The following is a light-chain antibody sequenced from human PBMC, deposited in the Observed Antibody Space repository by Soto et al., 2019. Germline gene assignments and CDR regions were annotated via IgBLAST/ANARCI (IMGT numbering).Light chain of an antibody. CDR3: QQFNSWPRT. CDR2: DAS. J-gene: IGKJ1*01. V-gene: IGKV3-11*01. Sequence: EIVLTQSPATLSLSPGERATLSCRASQSVSSYLAWYQQKPGQAPRLLIYDASNRATGIPARFSGSGSGTDFTLTISSLQSEDFAVYYCQQFNSWPRTFGQGTKVDTK. CDR1: QSVSSY.